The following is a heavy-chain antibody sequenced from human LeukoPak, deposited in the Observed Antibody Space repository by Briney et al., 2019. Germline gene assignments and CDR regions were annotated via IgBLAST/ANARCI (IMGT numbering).Heavy chain of an antibody. V-gene: IGHV7-4-1*02. Sequence: ASVKVSCKASGYTFTSYAVNWVRQAPGQGLEWMGWINTNTGNPTYAQGFTGRFVFSLDTSVSTAYLQISSLKAEDTAVYYCARDRTYYDFWSGLLGYYYGMDVWGQGTTVTVSS. CDR3: ARDRTYYDFWSGLLGYYYGMDV. J-gene: IGHJ6*02. D-gene: IGHD3-3*01. CDR2: INTNTGNP. CDR1: GYTFTSYA.